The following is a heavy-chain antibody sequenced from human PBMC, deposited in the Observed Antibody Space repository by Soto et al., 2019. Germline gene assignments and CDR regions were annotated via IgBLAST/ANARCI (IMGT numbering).Heavy chain of an antibody. J-gene: IGHJ6*02. D-gene: IGHD3-10*01. V-gene: IGHV3-74*01. CDR2: INPDGSDT. CDR3: TRDSFRRDGSGTYYYYGMDV. Sequence: GGSLRLSCAASEFTFGNYWLHWVRQAPGTGLMWVSRINPDGSDTAYADSVKGRFTISRDNAKKTLYLQMSSLRAEDTAVYLCTRDSFRRDGSGTYYYYGMDVWGQGTTVTV. CDR1: EFTFGNYW.